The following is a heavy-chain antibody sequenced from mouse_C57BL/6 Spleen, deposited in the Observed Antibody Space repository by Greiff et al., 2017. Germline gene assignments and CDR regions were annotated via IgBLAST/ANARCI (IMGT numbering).Heavy chain of an antibody. CDR3: ASYDDGYYEDGYFDV. V-gene: IGHV1-64*01. Sequence: QVQLQQPGAELVKPGASVKLSCKASGYTFTSYWMHWVKQRPGQGLEWIGMIHPNSGSTNYNEKFKIKATLPADKSSSTAYMQLSSLTSEDSAVYYCASYDDGYYEDGYFDVWGTGTTVTGSS. J-gene: IGHJ1*03. CDR2: IHPNSGST. D-gene: IGHD2-3*01. CDR1: GYTFTSYW.